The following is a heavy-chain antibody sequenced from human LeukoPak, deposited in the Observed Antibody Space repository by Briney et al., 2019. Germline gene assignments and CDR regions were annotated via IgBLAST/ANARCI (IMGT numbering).Heavy chain of an antibody. D-gene: IGHD2-2*03. Sequence: GGSLRLSCAASGFTFRSYPMHWVRQGPGKGPEWVAKVKSDGSTTTYADSVGGRFIISRDNAKNTLYLQMDSLRAEDTAMYYCARDGFLGPVTAYLDSRGQGTPVTVSS. CDR2: VKSDGSTT. V-gene: IGHV3-74*01. CDR1: GFTFRSYP. CDR3: ARDGFLGPVTAYLDS. J-gene: IGHJ4*02.